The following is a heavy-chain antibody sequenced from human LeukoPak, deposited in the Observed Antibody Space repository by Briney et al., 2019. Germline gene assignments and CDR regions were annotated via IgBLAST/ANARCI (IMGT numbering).Heavy chain of an antibody. CDR2: ISSYNGNT. D-gene: IGHD3-22*01. Sequence: ASVKVSCKASGYLFHNYGFSWVRQAPGQGLEWMGWISSYNGNTKYAQELQGRVTMSADTSTNTAYMELRSLRSDDTAVYFCARDIGQWGYYDSRGHFRDFWGQGTLVTVSS. V-gene: IGHV1-18*01. CDR3: ARDIGQWGYYDSRGHFRDF. J-gene: IGHJ4*02. CDR1: GYLFHNYG.